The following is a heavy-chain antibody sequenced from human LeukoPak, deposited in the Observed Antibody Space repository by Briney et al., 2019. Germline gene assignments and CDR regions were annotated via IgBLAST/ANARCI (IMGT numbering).Heavy chain of an antibody. V-gene: IGHV4-61*05. Sequence: KASETLSLTCTVSGGSISSSSYYWSWIRQPPGKGLEWIGYIYYSGSTNYNPSLKSRVTMSVDTSKNQFSLKLSTVTAADTAVYYCARSPITMVIHGYYYYYMDVWGKGTTVTVSS. D-gene: IGHD3-10*01. J-gene: IGHJ6*03. CDR1: GGSISSSSYY. CDR2: IYYSGST. CDR3: ARSPITMVIHGYYYYYMDV.